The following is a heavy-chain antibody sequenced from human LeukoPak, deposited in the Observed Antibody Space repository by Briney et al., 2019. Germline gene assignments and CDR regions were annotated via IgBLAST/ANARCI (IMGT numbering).Heavy chain of an antibody. V-gene: IGHV4-34*01. CDR1: GTSFSGYY. CDR3: ARVGGKIAVARPYYFDY. CDR2: INHSGST. Sequence: SETLSLTCAVYGTSFSGYYWTWIRQPPGKGLEWIGEINHSGSTNYNPSLKSRVTISVDTSKNQFSLKLSSVTAADTAVYYCARVGGKIAVARPYYFDYWGQGTLVTVSS. D-gene: IGHD6-19*01. J-gene: IGHJ4*02.